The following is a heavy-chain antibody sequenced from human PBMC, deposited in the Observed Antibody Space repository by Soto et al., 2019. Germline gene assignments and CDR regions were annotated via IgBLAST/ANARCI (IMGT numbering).Heavy chain of an antibody. CDR1: EYSFTSYY. V-gene: IGHV1-46*01. J-gene: IGHJ4*02. CDR2: IDPSGDNT. Sequence: ASVKVSCKASEYSFTSYYMHWVRRAPGQGLEWMGMIDPSGDNTGYPQKFQGRVTMTSDTSTSTVCMELSSLRSEDTAMYYCAATRGYSPPFDSWGQGTRVTVSS. CDR3: AATRGYSPPFDS. D-gene: IGHD3-22*01.